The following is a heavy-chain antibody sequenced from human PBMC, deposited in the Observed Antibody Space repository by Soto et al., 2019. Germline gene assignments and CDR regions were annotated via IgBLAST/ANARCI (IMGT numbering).Heavy chain of an antibody. D-gene: IGHD3-10*01. CDR2: IYYSGST. CDR3: ARPIITMVRGVSHFAFDP. CDR1: GGSISSSSYY. Sequence: SETLSLTCTVSGGSISSSSYYLGWIRPPPGKGLEWIGSIYYSGSTYYNPSLKSRVTISVDTSKNQFSLRLSSVTAADTAVYYCARPIITMVRGVSHFAFDPWGQGTLVTVSS. V-gene: IGHV4-39*01. J-gene: IGHJ5*02.